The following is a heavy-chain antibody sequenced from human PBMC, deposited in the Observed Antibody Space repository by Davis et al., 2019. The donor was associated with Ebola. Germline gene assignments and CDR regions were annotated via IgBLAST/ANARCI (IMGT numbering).Heavy chain of an antibody. J-gene: IGHJ6*04. D-gene: IGHD1-26*01. V-gene: IGHV3-33*01. CDR1: GFTLKSYG. CDR2: MWYDRTNK. Sequence: GGSLRLSCEASGFTLKSYGMHWVRQAPGKGLEWVAVMWYDRTNKYYADSVKGRFTISRDDSMNTVHLEMDSLRAEDTAVYYCARQELHGFYYSGMDVWGKGTTLTVSS. CDR3: ARQELHGFYYSGMDV.